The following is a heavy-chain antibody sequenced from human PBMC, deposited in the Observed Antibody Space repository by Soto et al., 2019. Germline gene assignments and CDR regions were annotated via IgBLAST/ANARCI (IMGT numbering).Heavy chain of an antibody. V-gene: IGHV3-33*01. CDR2: IWFDGSNR. J-gene: IGHJ4*02. CDR3: ARGSTYYFDY. CDR1: RFTFLSYG. Sequence: SCPASRFTFLSYGMHWVRQAPGKGLEWMTVIWFDGSNRYYADSVKGRFTISRDNSKNTLHLQMNSLRAEDTAVYYCARGSTYYFDYWGQGTLVTVSS.